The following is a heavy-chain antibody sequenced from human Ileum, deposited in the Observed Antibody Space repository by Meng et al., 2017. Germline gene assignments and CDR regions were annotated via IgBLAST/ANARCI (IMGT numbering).Heavy chain of an antibody. CDR2: TYYRSKWYS. V-gene: IGHV6-1*01. D-gene: IGHD3-3*01. CDR3: ASGSGSLDY. J-gene: IGHJ4*02. CDR1: GGSVSSNIAA. Sequence: QVQVQQSVPELVKPSQTLSLTCAVSGGSVSSNIAAWNWIRQSPLRGLEWLGRTYYRSKWYSEYAVSVKSRISITPDTSKNQFSLQMNSVTPEDTAVYYCASGSGSLDYWGPGTLVTVSS.